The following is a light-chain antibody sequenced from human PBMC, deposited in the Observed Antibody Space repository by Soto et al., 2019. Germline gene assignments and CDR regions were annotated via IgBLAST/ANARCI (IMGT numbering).Light chain of an antibody. CDR2: AAS. CDR3: QPYNNWPLT. J-gene: IGKJ4*01. Sequence: EVVMTQSPATLSVSPGDRATLSCRASQSVRTNSAWYQQKPGQAPRLLIYAASSRATGIPARFSGSGSVTEFTLTINSLQSEDFAVYYCQPYNNWPLTFGGGTKVDIK. V-gene: IGKV3-15*01. CDR1: QSVRTN.